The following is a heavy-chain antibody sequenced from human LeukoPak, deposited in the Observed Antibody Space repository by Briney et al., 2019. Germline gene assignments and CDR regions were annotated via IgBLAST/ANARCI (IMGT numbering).Heavy chain of an antibody. D-gene: IGHD4-17*01. CDR2: ITGSGGST. V-gene: IGHV3-23*01. Sequence: PGGPLSLPCAASGFSFRTYGLGWVGQAPGRGLEWVSAITGSGGSTYYADSVKGRFTISRDNSKHTMYLQMNSLRAEDTAVYYCAKDDLYGKFDYWGQGTLATVSS. J-gene: IGHJ4*02. CDR1: GFSFRTYG. CDR3: AKDDLYGKFDY.